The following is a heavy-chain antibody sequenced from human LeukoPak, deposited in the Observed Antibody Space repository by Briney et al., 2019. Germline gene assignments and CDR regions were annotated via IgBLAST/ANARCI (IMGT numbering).Heavy chain of an antibody. CDR1: GFTFSNYF. D-gene: IGHD3-22*01. Sequence: GGSLRLSCAASGFTFSNYFMNWVRQAPGKGLEWVAVISYDGSNKYYADSVKGRFTISRDNSKNTLYLQMNSLRAEDTAVYYCAKDLGYYDSSGWPSFGYWGQGTLVTVSS. CDR2: ISYDGSNK. CDR3: AKDLGYYDSSGWPSFGY. V-gene: IGHV3-30*18. J-gene: IGHJ4*02.